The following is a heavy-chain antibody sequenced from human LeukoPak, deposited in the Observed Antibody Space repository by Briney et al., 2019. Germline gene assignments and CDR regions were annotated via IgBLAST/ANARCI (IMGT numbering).Heavy chain of an antibody. CDR3: ATDLPYVGATFDY. Sequence: GASVKVSCKASGYTFTSYGISWVRQAPGQGLEWMGWISAYNGNTNYAQKFQGRVTMTEDTSTDTAYMELSSLRSEDTAVYYCATDLPYVGATFDYWGQGTLVTVSS. D-gene: IGHD1-26*01. J-gene: IGHJ4*02. V-gene: IGHV1-18*01. CDR1: GYTFTSYG. CDR2: ISAYNGNT.